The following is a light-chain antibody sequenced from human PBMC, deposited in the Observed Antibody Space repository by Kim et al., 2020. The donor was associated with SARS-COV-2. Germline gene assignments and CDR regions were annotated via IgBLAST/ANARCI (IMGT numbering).Light chain of an antibody. Sequence: SASIGDRVTITCRSSQSINNYLDWYQQKEGKAPESLIFAASNLQSGVPSRFSGSGSGTDFTLTISSLQPEDFATYYCQQTSKIPYTFGQGTKLEIK. J-gene: IGKJ2*01. CDR3: QQTSKIPYT. CDR1: QSINNY. V-gene: IGKV1-39*01. CDR2: AAS.